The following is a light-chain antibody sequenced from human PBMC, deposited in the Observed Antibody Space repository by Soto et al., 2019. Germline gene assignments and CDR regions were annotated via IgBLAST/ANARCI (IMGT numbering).Light chain of an antibody. CDR3: LQHNSYPFT. Sequence: DIQMTQSPSSLSASVGDRVTITCRASQDIRNALGWYQQKPGKAPKRLIYGASSLQSGVPSRFSGSRSVTEFTLTISSLQPEDFATYYCLQHNSYPFTFGPGTKVDIK. CDR1: QDIRNA. CDR2: GAS. V-gene: IGKV1-17*01. J-gene: IGKJ3*01.